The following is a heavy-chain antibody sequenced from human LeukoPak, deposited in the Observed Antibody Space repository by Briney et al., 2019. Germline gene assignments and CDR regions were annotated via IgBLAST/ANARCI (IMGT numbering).Heavy chain of an antibody. CDR2: IYPRASNT. J-gene: IGHJ5*01. V-gene: IGHV5-51*01. D-gene: IGHD5-24*01. CDR3: ARRGDGYDFDS. Sequence: GGALKTSLKGSGYSFTSYWIGWVRQMPGEGLGGMGIIYPRASNTRYSPSVQGHVTISADKPISTASPQWSSLKASETAMYYCARRGDGYDFDSWGQGTLVTVSS. CDR1: GYSFTSYW.